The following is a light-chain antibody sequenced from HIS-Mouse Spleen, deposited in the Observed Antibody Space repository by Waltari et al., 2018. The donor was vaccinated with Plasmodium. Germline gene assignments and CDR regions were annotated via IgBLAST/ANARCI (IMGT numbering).Light chain of an antibody. CDR1: QRVSSN. V-gene: IGKV3-15*01. J-gene: IGKJ3*01. CDR2: GAS. Sequence: EIVMTPSPATLSVSPGERATLSCRASQRVSSNLAWYQQKPGPAPRLLIYGASTRATGIPARFSGSGSGTEFTLTISSLQSEDFAVYYCQQYNNWSFTFGPGTKVDIK. CDR3: QQYNNWSFT.